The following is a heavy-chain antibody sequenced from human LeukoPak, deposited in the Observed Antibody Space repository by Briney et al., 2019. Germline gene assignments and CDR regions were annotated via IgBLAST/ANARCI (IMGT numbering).Heavy chain of an antibody. CDR1: GFTFSRYW. Sequence: GGSLRLSCAASGFTFSRYWMSWVRQAPGKGLEWVANIKQDGSEKYYADSVKGRFTISRDNSKNTLYLQMNSLRAEDTAVYYCARDGDFWSGFPLGCYFDYWGQGTLVTVSS. D-gene: IGHD3-3*01. CDR2: IKQDGSEK. J-gene: IGHJ4*02. CDR3: ARDGDFWSGFPLGCYFDY. V-gene: IGHV3-7*01.